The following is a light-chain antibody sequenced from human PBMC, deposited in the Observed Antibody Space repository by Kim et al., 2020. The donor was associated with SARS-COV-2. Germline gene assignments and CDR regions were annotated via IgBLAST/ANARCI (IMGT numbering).Light chain of an antibody. CDR2: QDS. J-gene: IGLJ3*02. V-gene: IGLV3-1*01. CDR1: KLGDKY. Sequence: SYELTQPPSVSVSPGQTASIPCSGAKLGDKYACWYQQKPGQSPVLVIYQDSKRPSGIPERFSGSNSGNTATLTISGTQAMDEADYYCQAWDSSTAVFGGGTQLTV. CDR3: QAWDSSTAV.